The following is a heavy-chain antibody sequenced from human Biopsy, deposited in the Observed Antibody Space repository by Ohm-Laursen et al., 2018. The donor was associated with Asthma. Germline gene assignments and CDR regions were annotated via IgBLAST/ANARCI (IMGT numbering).Heavy chain of an antibody. Sequence: LSLTCAASGFTFSNYGMHWVRQAPGKGLDWVAVISFDGSNKNYTDSVKGRLTISRDNSRNTLHLQMNSLRAEDTAVYYCAKDVFPGWELRRGPDYWGQGTLVTVSS. V-gene: IGHV3-30*18. J-gene: IGHJ4*02. D-gene: IGHD1-26*01. CDR3: AKDVFPGWELRRGPDY. CDR1: GFTFSNYG. CDR2: ISFDGSNK.